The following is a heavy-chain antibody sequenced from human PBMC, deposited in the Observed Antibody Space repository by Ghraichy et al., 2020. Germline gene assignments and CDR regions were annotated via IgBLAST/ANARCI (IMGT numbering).Heavy chain of an antibody. J-gene: IGHJ4*02. CDR3: ARGDYGDYVQLDY. CDR2: IYSGGST. CDR1: GFTVSSNY. D-gene: IGHD4-17*01. V-gene: IGHV3-53*01. Sequence: GGSLRLSCAASGFTVSSNYMSWVRQAPGKGLEWVSVIYSGGSTYYADSVKGRFTISRDNSKNTLYLQMNSLRAEDTAVYYCARGDYGDYVQLDYWGQGTLVTVSS.